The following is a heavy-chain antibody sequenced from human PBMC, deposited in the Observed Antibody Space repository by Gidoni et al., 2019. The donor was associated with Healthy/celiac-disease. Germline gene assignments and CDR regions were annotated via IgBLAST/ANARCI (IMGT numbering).Heavy chain of an antibody. CDR1: GGSISSYH. Sequence: QVQLQESGTGLVMPSETLSLTCTVSGGSISSYHWIWIRQSPGKGLEWTMDIYYSGSTNYNPSLKSRVTISVDTSKNQFSLKLSSVTAADTAVYYCARVQGSGRRNWFDPWGQGTLVTVSS. D-gene: IGHD2-15*01. J-gene: IGHJ5*02. V-gene: IGHV4-59*01. CDR3: ARVQGSGRRNWFDP. CDR2: IYYSGST.